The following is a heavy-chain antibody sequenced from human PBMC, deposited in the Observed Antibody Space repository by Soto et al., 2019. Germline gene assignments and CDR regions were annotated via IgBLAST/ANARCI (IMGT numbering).Heavy chain of an antibody. J-gene: IGHJ6*02. D-gene: IGHD3-9*01. CDR3: AFQRLRYFDRRATHYGMDV. CDR1: GYTFTDHY. Sequence: QVQLVQSGAEVKKPGASVKVSYVASGYTFTDHYIHWVRQAPGQGLEWMGWINPHSGDTIYAQKLQGRVTMTTDTSTSTAYMELRSLRSDDTAVYYCAFQRLRYFDRRATHYGMDVWGQGTTVTVSS. V-gene: IGHV1-2*02. CDR2: INPHSGDT.